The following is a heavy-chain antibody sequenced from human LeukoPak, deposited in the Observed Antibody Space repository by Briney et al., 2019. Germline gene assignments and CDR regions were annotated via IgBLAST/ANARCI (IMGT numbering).Heavy chain of an antibody. Sequence: GGSPRLSCAASGFTFSSYAMSWVRQAPGKGLEWVSAISGSGGSTYYADSVKGRFTISRDNSKNTLYLQMNSLRAEDTAVHYCAKERLWGIVVVLLDYWGQGTLVTVSS. J-gene: IGHJ4*02. V-gene: IGHV3-23*01. CDR2: ISGSGGST. CDR1: GFTFSSYA. CDR3: AKERLWGIVVVLLDY. D-gene: IGHD3-22*01.